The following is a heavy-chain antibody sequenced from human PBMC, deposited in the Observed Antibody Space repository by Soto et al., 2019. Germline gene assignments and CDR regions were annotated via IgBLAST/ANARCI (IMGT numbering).Heavy chain of an antibody. CDR2: INAYNGDT. D-gene: IGHD3-22*01. J-gene: IGHJ4*02. CDR3: ARDGNGYWDDY. Sequence: QVQLVQSGAEVKKPGASVKVSCKASGYTFTSYGVSWVRQAPGQGLEWMGWINAYNGDTNYAQKVKDIVNMTTDTSTNIDYMELRSLRSDDTAVYYCARDGNGYWDDYWGQGTLVTVSS. CDR1: GYTFTSYG. V-gene: IGHV1-18*01.